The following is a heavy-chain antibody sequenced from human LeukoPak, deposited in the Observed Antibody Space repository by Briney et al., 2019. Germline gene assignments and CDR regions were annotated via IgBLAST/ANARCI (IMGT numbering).Heavy chain of an antibody. CDR3: ARLTDYYDSSGPTGY. V-gene: IGHV4-39*01. J-gene: IGHJ4*02. Sequence: SETLSLTCAVYGGSFSGYYWGWIRQPPGKGLEWIGSIYYSGSTYYNPSLKSRVTISVDTSKNQFSLKLSSVTAADTAVYYCARLTDYYDSSGPTGYWGQGTLVTVSS. CDR1: GGSFSGYY. D-gene: IGHD3-22*01. CDR2: IYYSGST.